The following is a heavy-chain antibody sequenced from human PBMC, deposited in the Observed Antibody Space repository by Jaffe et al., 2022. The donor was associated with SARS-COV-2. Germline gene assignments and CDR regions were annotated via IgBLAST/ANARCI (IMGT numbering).Heavy chain of an antibody. J-gene: IGHJ4*02. V-gene: IGHV4-39*01. CDR2: IYYSGAT. CDR3: AGSTVTTTFDQ. D-gene: IGHD4-4*01. Sequence: QLHLQESGPGLAKPSETLSLTCTVSGDSVRNIGYYWGWIRQSPGKGLEWIGNIYYSGATYNPSLESRVTISEDTSKNQISLKLISVTAADSATYYCAGSTVTTTFDQWGQGTLVTVSS. CDR1: GDSVRNIGYY.